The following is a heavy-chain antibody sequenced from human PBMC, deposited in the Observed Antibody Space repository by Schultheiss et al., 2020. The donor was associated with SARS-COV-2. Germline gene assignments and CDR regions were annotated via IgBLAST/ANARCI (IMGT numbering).Heavy chain of an antibody. CDR1: GFTFSSYE. D-gene: IGHD6-19*01. CDR3: ARERGWDLYYFDY. J-gene: IGHJ4*02. Sequence: GGSLRLSCAASGFTFSSYEMNWVRQAPGKGLEWVSYISSSSSTIYYADSVKGRFTISRDNAKNSLYLQMNSLRAEDTAVYYCARERGWDLYYFDYWGQGTLVTVSS. V-gene: IGHV3-48*03. CDR2: ISSSSSTI.